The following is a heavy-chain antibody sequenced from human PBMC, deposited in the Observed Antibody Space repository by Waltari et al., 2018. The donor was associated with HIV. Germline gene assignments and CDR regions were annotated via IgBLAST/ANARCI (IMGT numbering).Heavy chain of an antibody. D-gene: IGHD5-18*01. J-gene: IGHJ4*02. CDR3: ARCGNNYSLFDH. CDR2: IDWNDDK. CDR1: GFSLSPSDMF. V-gene: IGHV2-70*13. Sequence: QVTLRESGPALVKPTQTLTLTCSFSGFSLSPSDMFVSWVRQPPGKALEWLALIDWNDDKYYNTSLKTRLTISKDTSKNQVVLTVTNMDPVDTATYYCARCGNNYSLFDHWGQGTLVTVSS.